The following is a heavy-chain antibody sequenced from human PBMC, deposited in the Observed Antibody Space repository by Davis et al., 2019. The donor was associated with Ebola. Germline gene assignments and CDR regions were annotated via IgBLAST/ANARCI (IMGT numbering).Heavy chain of an antibody. CDR3: ASAGYFRGSSGYLGY. D-gene: IGHD3-22*01. CDR2: IYYSGST. CDR1: GGSISSSSYY. Sequence: MPSETLSLTCTVSGGSISSSSYYWGWIRQPPGKGLEWIGSIYYSGSTYYNPSLKSRVTISVDTSKNQFSLKLSSVTAADTAVYYCASAGYFRGSSGYLGYWGQGTLVTVSS. J-gene: IGHJ4*02. V-gene: IGHV4-39*01.